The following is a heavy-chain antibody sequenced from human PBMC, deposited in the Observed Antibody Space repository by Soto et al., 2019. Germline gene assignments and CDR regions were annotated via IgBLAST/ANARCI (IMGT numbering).Heavy chain of an antibody. V-gene: IGHV3-9*01. J-gene: IGHJ6*02. Sequence: EVQLVESGGDLVQPGRSLRLSCAASGFTFDDYAMHWVRQAPGKGLEWVSGISWSSSSTDYADYVKGRFTISIDNAKNSLYLQMSSLQADDTAVYYCGKDIRDYYYGLDVWGHGTTVIVSS. CDR3: GKDIRDYYYGLDV. CDR2: ISWSSSST. CDR1: GFTFDDYA.